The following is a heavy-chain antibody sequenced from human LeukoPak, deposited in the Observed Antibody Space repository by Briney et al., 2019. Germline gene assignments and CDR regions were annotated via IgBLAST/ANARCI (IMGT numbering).Heavy chain of an antibody. CDR1: GGSISSGDYY. J-gene: IGHJ4*02. V-gene: IGHV4-30-4*08. Sequence: SQTLSLTCTVSGGSISSGDYYWSWIRQPPGKGLEWIGEINHSGSTNYNPSLKSRVTISVDTSKNQFSLKLSSVTAADTAVYYCARFSPSGGSGSYAIDYWGQGTLVTVSS. CDR2: INHSGST. D-gene: IGHD3-10*01. CDR3: ARFSPSGGSGSYAIDY.